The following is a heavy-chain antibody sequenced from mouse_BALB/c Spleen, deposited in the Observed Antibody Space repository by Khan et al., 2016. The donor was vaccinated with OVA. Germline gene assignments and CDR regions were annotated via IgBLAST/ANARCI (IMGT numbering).Heavy chain of an antibody. D-gene: IGHD1-1*01. Sequence: QVQLQQSGAELARPGASVKMSCKASGYTFTSYSMHWIKQRPGQGLEWIGNINPSNAYTNYNQKFKDKATLTADKSSSTAYMQLSSLTSEDSAVYYCAMDFQYYGSRGALDYWGQGTSVTVSS. CDR1: GYTFTSYS. CDR2: INPSNAYT. V-gene: IGHV1-4*01. J-gene: IGHJ4*01. CDR3: AMDFQYYGSRGALDY.